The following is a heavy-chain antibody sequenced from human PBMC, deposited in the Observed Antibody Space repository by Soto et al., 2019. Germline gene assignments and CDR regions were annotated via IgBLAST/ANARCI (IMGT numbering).Heavy chain of an antibody. CDR2: IIPIFGTA. CDR3: VRDFWSGYQDRNYYGMDV. CDR1: GGTFSSYA. J-gene: IGHJ6*02. Sequence: SVKVSCKASGGTFSSYAISWVRQAPGQGLEWMGGIIPIFGTANYAQKFQGRVTITADESTSTAYMELSSLRSEDTAVYYCVRDFWSGYQDRNYYGMDVWGQGTTVTVSS. D-gene: IGHD3-3*01. V-gene: IGHV1-69*13.